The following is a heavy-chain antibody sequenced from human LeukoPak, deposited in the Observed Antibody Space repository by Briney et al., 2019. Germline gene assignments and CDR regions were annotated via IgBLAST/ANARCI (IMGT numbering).Heavy chain of an antibody. CDR1: GYSISSSDY. CDR3: AKNSSGSAFDV. V-gene: IGHV4-38-2*01. Sequence: PSETLSLTCAVSGYSISSSDYWGWIRQPPGKGLEWIASIYYSGSTHYNPSLKSRVTISVYTSKRQFSLNVNSVTAADTAIYYCAKNSSGSAFDVWGQGTMVTVSS. D-gene: IGHD6-19*01. J-gene: IGHJ3*01. CDR2: IYYSGST.